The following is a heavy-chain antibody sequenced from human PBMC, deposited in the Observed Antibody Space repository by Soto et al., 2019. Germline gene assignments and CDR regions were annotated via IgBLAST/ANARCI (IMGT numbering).Heavy chain of an antibody. CDR3: ASNHDYGDPFDY. CDR1: GYTFTSYD. J-gene: IGHJ4*02. V-gene: IGHV1-8*01. D-gene: IGHD4-17*01. CDR2: MNPNSGNT. Sequence: QVQLVQSGAEVKKPGASVKVSCKASGYTFTSYDINWVRQATGQGLEWMGWMNPNSGNTGYAQKFQGRGTMTRNTSISTAYMELSSLRSEDTAVYYCASNHDYGDPFDYWGQGTLVTVSS.